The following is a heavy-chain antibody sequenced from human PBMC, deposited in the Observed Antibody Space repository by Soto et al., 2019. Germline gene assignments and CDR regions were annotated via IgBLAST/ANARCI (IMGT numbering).Heavy chain of an antibody. J-gene: IGHJ6*02. D-gene: IGHD3-10*01. V-gene: IGHV3-9*01. CDR3: AKDMRPMVRPWEHYYYGMDV. CDR1: GFTFDDYA. CDR2: ISWNSGSI. Sequence: PGGSLRLSCAASGFTFDDYAMHWVRQAPGKGLEWVSGISWNSGSIGYADSVKGRFTISRDNAKNSLYLQMNSLRAEDTALYYCAKDMRPMVRPWEHYYYGMDVWGQGTTVTVSS.